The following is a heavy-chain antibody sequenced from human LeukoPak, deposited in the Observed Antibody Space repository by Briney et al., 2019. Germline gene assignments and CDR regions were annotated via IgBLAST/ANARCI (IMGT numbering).Heavy chain of an antibody. CDR2: INPNSGGT. CDR1: GYTFIGYY. V-gene: IGHV1-2*02. CDR3: ASLNWNDRFDY. J-gene: IGHJ4*02. D-gene: IGHD1-1*01. Sequence: ASVKVSCNVSGYTFIGYYMHWVPQPPGHGLEWMGWINPNSGGTDYAQKFQGRVTMTRDTSIGTAYMELSRLRSDDTAVYYCASLNWNDRFDYWGQGTLVTVSS.